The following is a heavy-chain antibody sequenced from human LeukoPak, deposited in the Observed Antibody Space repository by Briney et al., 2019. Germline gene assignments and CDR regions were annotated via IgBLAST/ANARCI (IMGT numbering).Heavy chain of an antibody. CDR2: IYYDGSI. CDR3: WSPWEPYDFDY. Sequence: SETLSLTCSVFGGSMRSYTYYWGFIRQPPGRGLEWIGNIYYDGSIYYNPSLKSRVTISVDTSLNRFSLRLTSVTAADTAVYYCWSPWEPYDFDYWGQGTLVTVSS. CDR1: GGSMRSYTYY. D-gene: IGHD1-14*01. V-gene: IGHV4-39*01. J-gene: IGHJ4*02.